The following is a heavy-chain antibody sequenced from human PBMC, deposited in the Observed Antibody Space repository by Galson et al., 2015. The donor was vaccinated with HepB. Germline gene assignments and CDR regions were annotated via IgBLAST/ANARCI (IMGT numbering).Heavy chain of an antibody. Sequence: TLSLTCTVSGGSISRSSYYWGWIRQPPGKGLEWIGSIHYSGSTNYNPSLKSRVTISVDTSKNEFSLKLSSVTAADTAVYYCARQPTHSSGWPPDSWGQGTLVTVSS. J-gene: IGHJ4*02. CDR3: ARQPTHSSGWPPDS. CDR1: GGSISRSSYY. V-gene: IGHV4-39*01. CDR2: IHYSGST. D-gene: IGHD6-19*01.